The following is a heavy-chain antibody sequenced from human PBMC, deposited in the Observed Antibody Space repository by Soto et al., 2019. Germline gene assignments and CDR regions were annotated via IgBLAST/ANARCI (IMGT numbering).Heavy chain of an antibody. CDR2: IHYIGNT. J-gene: IGHJ6*02. Sequence: PSETLSLPSPVSGYSIRSGGYYWSWIRQFPGKGLEWIGYIHYIGNTNYNPSLESRVTLSVDTSKNRISLNLTSVTAADTAVYYCARAAPASARMDVWGQGTTVIVSS. CDR1: GYSIRSGGYY. CDR3: ARAAPASARMDV. V-gene: IGHV4-31*03. D-gene: IGHD6-13*01.